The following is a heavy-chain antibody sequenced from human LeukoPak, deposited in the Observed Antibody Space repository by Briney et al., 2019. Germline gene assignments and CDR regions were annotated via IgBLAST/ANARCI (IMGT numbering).Heavy chain of an antibody. V-gene: IGHV3-64*01. J-gene: IGHJ4*02. CDR3: ARGAGYFSGGTCTHSGLDD. Sequence: GGSLRLSCAPSGLTVSTNATRYVRQAPGKGLEYVSAISSNGGSTYYANSVKGRFTISRDNSKNTLYLQMGSLRAEDMAVYYCARGAGYFSGGTCTHSGLDDWGQGTLVTVSS. CDR1: GLTVSTNA. D-gene: IGHD2-15*01. CDR2: ISSNGGST.